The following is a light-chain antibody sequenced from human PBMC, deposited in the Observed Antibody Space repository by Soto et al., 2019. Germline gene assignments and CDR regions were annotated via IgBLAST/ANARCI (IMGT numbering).Light chain of an antibody. V-gene: IGKV1-5*03. Sequence: DIPMTQSPSTLSASVGDRVTITCRASQSISYWLAWYQQKPGKAPKLLIYTASSLESGVPSRFSGSGSGTEFTLTISSLQPDDFATYYCQQYNSYSWTFGQVTKVEIK. CDR3: QQYNSYSWT. J-gene: IGKJ1*01. CDR2: TAS. CDR1: QSISYW.